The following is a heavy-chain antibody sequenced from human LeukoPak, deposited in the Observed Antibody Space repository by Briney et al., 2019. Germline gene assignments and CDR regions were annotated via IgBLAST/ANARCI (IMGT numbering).Heavy chain of an antibody. CDR1: GGSFSGYY. Sequence: PSETLSLTCAVYGGSFSGYYWSWIRQPPGKGLEWIGEINHSGSTNYNPSLKSRVTISVDTSENQFSLKLSSVTAADTAVYYCAREIRDGIDAFDIWGQGTMVTVSS. J-gene: IGHJ3*02. CDR3: AREIRDGIDAFDI. D-gene: IGHD1-1*01. CDR2: INHSGST. V-gene: IGHV4-34*01.